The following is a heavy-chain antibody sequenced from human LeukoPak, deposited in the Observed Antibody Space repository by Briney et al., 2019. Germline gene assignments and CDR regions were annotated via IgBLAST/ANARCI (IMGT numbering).Heavy chain of an antibody. CDR3: AKGSNIDPSGYYLYYFDH. CDR2: ISGGGAGT. V-gene: IGHV3-23*01. D-gene: IGHD3-22*01. Sequence: QPGGSLRLSCAASGFTLTTYAMSWVRQAPGKGLEWVSGISGGGAGTHYADSVKGRFTISRDNSKNTLYLQTNSLRAEDTAVYYCAKGSNIDPSGYYLYYFDHWGQGILVTVSS. J-gene: IGHJ4*02. CDR1: GFTLTTYA.